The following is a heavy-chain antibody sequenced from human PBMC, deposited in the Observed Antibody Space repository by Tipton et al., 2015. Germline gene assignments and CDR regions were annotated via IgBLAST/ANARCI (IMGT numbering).Heavy chain of an antibody. CDR3: ARERPSYYYYYGMDV. J-gene: IGHJ6*02. Sequence: SLRLSCAASDFSVRSNYMSWVRQAPGKGLEWVSLIYNDGSPYYADSVKGRFTISRDNSKNTLYLQMNNLRAEDTAVYYCARERPSYYYYYGMDVWAKGPRSPSP. CDR1: DFSVRSNY. V-gene: IGHV3-53*01. CDR2: IYNDGSP.